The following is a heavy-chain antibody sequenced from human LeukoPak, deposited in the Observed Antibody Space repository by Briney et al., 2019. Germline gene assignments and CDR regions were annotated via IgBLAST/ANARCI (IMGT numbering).Heavy chain of an antibody. CDR1: GYTFTSYG. CDR3: ARDNDSRDPPHFDY. CDR2: ISAYNGNT. V-gene: IGHV1-18*01. D-gene: IGHD3-16*01. Sequence: ASVKVSCKASGYTFTSYGISWVRQAPGQGLEWMGWISAYNGNTNYAQKLQGRVTMATDTSTSTAYMELRSLRSDDTAVYYCARDNDSRDPPHFDYWGQGTLVTVSS. J-gene: IGHJ4*02.